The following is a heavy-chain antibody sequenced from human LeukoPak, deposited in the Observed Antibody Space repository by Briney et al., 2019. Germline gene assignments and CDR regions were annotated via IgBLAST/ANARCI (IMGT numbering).Heavy chain of an antibody. Sequence: GGSLRLSCAASGFTFSSYSMNWVRQAPGKGLEWVSILYSAGSTFYADSVKGRFTISRDNSKNTLYLQMNSLRAEDTAIYYCATSSGGYGDYVFDFWGQGTLVTVSS. V-gene: IGHV3-53*01. J-gene: IGHJ4*02. CDR3: ATSSGGYGDYVFDF. CDR1: GFTFSSYS. D-gene: IGHD4-17*01. CDR2: LYSAGST.